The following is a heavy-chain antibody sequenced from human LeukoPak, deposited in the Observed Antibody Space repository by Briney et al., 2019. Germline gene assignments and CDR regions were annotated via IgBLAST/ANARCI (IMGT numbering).Heavy chain of an antibody. V-gene: IGHV3-20*04. CDR3: ARDRSSNFDY. D-gene: IGHD2-2*01. J-gene: IGHJ4*02. Sequence: GGSLRLSCAASGFTFDDYGMSWVRQAPGKGLEWVAGINWNGGSTGYTDSVKSRFTISRDNAKNSLYLQMNSLRAEDTAVYYCARDRSSNFDYWGQGTLVTVSS. CDR2: INWNGGST. CDR1: GFTFDDYG.